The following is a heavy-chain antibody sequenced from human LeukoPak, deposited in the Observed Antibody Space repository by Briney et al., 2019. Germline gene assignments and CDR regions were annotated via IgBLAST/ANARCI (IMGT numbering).Heavy chain of an antibody. Sequence: DSVKGRFTISRDSSKNTLYLQMNSLRAEDTAVYYCARDVYDGSGSYYFDYWGQGTLVTVSS. J-gene: IGHJ4*02. CDR3: ARDVYDGSGSYYFDY. V-gene: IGHV3-30*07. D-gene: IGHD3-22*01.